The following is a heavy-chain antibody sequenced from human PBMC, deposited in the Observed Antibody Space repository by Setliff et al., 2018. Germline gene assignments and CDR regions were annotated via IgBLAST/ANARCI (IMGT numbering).Heavy chain of an antibody. Sequence: AGGSLRLSCAASGFTFSSFTMNWVRQAPGKGLEWVASISYGSSITYADSVKGRFTISRDNARNTLYLQMNSLTAEDTAVYYCARVGSKPQLGWFDPWGQGTLVTVSS. CDR2: ISYGSSI. CDR3: ARVGSKPQLGWFDP. CDR1: GFTFSSFT. J-gene: IGHJ5*02. D-gene: IGHD1-26*01. V-gene: IGHV3-21*01.